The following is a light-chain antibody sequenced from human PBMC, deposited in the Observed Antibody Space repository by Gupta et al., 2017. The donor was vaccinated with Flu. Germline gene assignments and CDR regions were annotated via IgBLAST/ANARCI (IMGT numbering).Light chain of an antibody. Sequence: EIVLTQSPGTLSLSPGERATLSCRASQSVSSSYLAWYQQKPGQAPRLLIYGASSRATGIPDRFSGSGYGTDFTLTISRREPEDFAVYYCQQNCSSLMITFGPGTRLEIK. V-gene: IGKV3-20*01. CDR1: QSVSSSY. J-gene: IGKJ5*01. CDR3: QQNCSSLMIT. CDR2: GAS.